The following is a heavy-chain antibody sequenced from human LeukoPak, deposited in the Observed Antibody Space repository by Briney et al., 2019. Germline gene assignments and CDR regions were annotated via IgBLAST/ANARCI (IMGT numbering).Heavy chain of an antibody. D-gene: IGHD3-10*01. V-gene: IGHV4-59*12. Sequence: SETLSLTCTVSGGSITHYYWSWIRQPPGKGLEWIGYIFYSGNTNYNPSLKSRVTISVDTSKNQFSLKLSSVTAADTAVYYCARDLEVRGVLYYFDYWGQGTLVTVSS. CDR2: IFYSGNT. CDR1: GGSITHYY. J-gene: IGHJ4*02. CDR3: ARDLEVRGVLYYFDY.